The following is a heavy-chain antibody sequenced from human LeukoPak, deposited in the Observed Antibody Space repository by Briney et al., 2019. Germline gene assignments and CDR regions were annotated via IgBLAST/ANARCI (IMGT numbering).Heavy chain of an antibody. CDR1: GFTFSTYA. D-gene: IGHD3-16*01. Sequence: PGGSLRLSCAASGFTFSTYAMSWVRQAPARGLEWVSSIRGGGETLYAASVKGRFTLPRDDSRNTVYLQMNHLRVEDTAVFYCAKANWVANVDALWWGQGTLVTVSS. J-gene: IGHJ4*02. CDR2: IRGGGET. CDR3: AKANWVANVDALW. V-gene: IGHV3-23*01.